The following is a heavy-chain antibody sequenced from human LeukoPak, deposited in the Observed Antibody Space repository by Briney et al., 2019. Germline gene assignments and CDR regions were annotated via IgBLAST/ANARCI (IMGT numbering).Heavy chain of an antibody. V-gene: IGHV1-2*02. J-gene: IGHJ4*02. CDR2: INPNSGGT. Sequence: ASVKVSCKASGYTFTGYYMHWVRQAPGQGLEWMGWINPNSGGTNYAQKFQGRVTMTRDTSISTAYMELSRLRSDDTAVYYCAREHGLLELGDYYFDFWGQGTLVTVS. D-gene: IGHD1-7*01. CDR1: GYTFTGYY. CDR3: AREHGLLELGDYYFDF.